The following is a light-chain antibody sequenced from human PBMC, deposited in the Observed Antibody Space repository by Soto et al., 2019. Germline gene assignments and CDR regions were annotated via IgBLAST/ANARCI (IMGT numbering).Light chain of an antibody. J-gene: IGKJ4*01. CDR1: QDISNY. V-gene: IGKV1-33*01. CDR2: DAS. Sequence: DIQMTQSPSSLSASVGDRVTITCQASQDISNYLNWYQQKPGKAPKLLIYDASNLETGVPSRFSGSGSGTDFTFTISSLQPEDIATYYCHQYDNLPQGWTFGGGTKVDIK. CDR3: HQYDNLPQGWT.